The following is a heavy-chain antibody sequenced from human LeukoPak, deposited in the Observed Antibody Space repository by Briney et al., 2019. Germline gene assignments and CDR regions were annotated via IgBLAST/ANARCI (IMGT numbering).Heavy chain of an antibody. CDR2: ISSSSSTI. CDR1: GFTFSSYS. J-gene: IGHJ5*02. CDR3: ARGLWFGDPAPPLSWFDP. D-gene: IGHD3-10*01. Sequence: PGGSLRLSCAASGFTFSSYSMNWVRQAPGKGLEWVSYISSSSSTIYYADSVKGRFTISRDNAKNSLYLQMNGLRAEDTAVYYCARGLWFGDPAPPLSWFDPWGQGTLVTVSS. V-gene: IGHV3-48*04.